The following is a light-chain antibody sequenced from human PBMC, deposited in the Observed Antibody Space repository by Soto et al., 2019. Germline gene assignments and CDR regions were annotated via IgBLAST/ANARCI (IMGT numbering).Light chain of an antibody. CDR1: QSVSSK. CDR2: GAS. CDR3: QQYGSSPPT. V-gene: IGKV3-15*01. Sequence: EIVMTQSPATLSVSPGERATLSCRASQSVSSKLAWYQQKPGQGPRLLIYGASTRATGIPARFSGSGSGTEFTLTISRLEPEDFAVYYCQQYGSSPPTFGQGTKVEIK. J-gene: IGKJ1*01.